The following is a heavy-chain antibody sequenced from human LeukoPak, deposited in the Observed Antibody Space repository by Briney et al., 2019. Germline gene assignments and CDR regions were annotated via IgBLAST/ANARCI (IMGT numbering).Heavy chain of an antibody. Sequence: ASVKVSCKASGGAFNTFALNWVRQAPGQGLEWMGIINPSGGTTNYAQKFQGRVTMTRDTSTSTVYMEMSSLRSEDTAVYYCASLRSTGFDYWGQGTLVTVSS. CDR1: GGAFNTFA. D-gene: IGHD1-14*01. V-gene: IGHV1-46*02. J-gene: IGHJ4*02. CDR3: ASLRSTGFDY. CDR2: INPSGGTT.